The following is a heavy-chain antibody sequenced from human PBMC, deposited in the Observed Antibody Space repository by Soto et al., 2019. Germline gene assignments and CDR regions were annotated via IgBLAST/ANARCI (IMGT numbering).Heavy chain of an antibody. CDR1: GFTFSSYA. V-gene: IGHV3-30-3*01. CDR2: ISYDGSNK. D-gene: IGHD7-27*01. J-gene: IGHJ4*02. CDR3: ARDFNWVYFDY. Sequence: GGSLRLSCAASGFTFSSYAMHWVRQAPGKGLEWVAVISYDGSNKYYADSVKGRFTISRDNSKNTLYLQMNSLRAEDTAVYYCARDFNWVYFDYWGQGTLVTVSS.